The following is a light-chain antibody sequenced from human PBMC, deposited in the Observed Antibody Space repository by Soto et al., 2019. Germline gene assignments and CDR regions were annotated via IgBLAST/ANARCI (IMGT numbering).Light chain of an antibody. CDR2: AAS. Sequence: DLQMTQSPSSLSASVGDRVTITCRASQSISSYLNWYQQKPGKAPKLLIYAASSLQSGVPSRFSGSGSGTDFTLTISSLQPEDFATYYCQQSYSTPVTFGQGTNVEIK. CDR3: QQSYSTPVT. J-gene: IGKJ1*01. CDR1: QSISSY. V-gene: IGKV1-39*01.